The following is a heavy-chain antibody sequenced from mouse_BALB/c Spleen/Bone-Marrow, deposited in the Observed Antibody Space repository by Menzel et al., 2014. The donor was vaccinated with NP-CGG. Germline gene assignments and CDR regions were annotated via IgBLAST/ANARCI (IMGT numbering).Heavy chain of an antibody. V-gene: IGHV14-3*02. J-gene: IGHJ4*01. CDR3: ARYYYRTMDY. CDR1: GFNIKDTY. Sequence: LVESGAELVKPGASVKLSCTASGFNIKDTYMHWVKQRPEQGLEWIGRIDPANGNTKYDPKFQGRATVTADTSSSTAYLQLSGPTSEDTAVYYCARYYYRTMDYWGQGTSVTVSS. CDR2: IDPANGNT. D-gene: IGHD1-1*01.